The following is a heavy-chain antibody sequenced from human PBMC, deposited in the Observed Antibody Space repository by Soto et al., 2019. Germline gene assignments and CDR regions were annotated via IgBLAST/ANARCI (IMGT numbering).Heavy chain of an antibody. Sequence: EVQLVESGGGLVKPGGSLRLSCAASGFTFSSYSMNWVRQAPGKGLEWVSSISSSSSYIYYADSVKGRFTISRDNAKNSLYRQMNSLRAEDTAVYYCARGLRDDILTGYYIDYWGQGTLVTVSS. CDR1: GFTFSSYS. D-gene: IGHD3-9*01. J-gene: IGHJ4*02. V-gene: IGHV3-21*01. CDR3: ARGLRDDILTGYYIDY. CDR2: ISSSSSYI.